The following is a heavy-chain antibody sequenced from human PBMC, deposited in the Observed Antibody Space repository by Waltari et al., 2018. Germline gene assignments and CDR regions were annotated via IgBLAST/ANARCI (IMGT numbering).Heavy chain of an antibody. CDR2: IWYDGSNK. CDR3: AAERGSGSYLYYYYYYGMDV. Sequence: QVQLVESGGGVVQPGRSLRLSCAASGFTFSSYGMHWVRQAPGKGLEWVAVIWYDGSNKYYADSVKGRFTISRDNSKNTLYLQMNSLRAEDTAVYYCAAERGSGSYLYYYYYYGMDVWGQGTTVTVSS. V-gene: IGHV3-33*01. D-gene: IGHD3-10*01. CDR1: GFTFSSYG. J-gene: IGHJ6*02.